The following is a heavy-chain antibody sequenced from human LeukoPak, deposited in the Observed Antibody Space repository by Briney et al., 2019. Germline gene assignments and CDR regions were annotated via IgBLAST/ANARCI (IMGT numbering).Heavy chain of an antibody. J-gene: IGHJ4*02. D-gene: IGHD3-9*01. V-gene: IGHV4-39*07. CDR1: GGSISSSSYY. CDR3: AREAILTGYYDY. CDR2: IYSSGST. Sequence: SETLSLTCTVSGGSISSSSYYWGWIRQPPGKGLEWIGSIYSSGSTYYNPSLKSRVTISVDTSKNQFSLKLSSVTAADTAVYYCAREAILTGYYDYWGQGTLVTVSS.